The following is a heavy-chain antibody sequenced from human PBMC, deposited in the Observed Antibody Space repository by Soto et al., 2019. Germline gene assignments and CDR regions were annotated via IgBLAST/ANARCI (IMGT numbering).Heavy chain of an antibody. CDR1: GDSVSSNSAA. Sequence: SQTRSLTCXISGDSVSSNSAAWNWIRQSPSRGLEWLGRTYYRSKWYNDYAVSVKSRITINPDTSKNQFSLQLNSVTPEDTAVYYCARVAGIPAAGPPYFDYWGQGTLVTVS. J-gene: IGHJ4*02. V-gene: IGHV6-1*01. D-gene: IGHD6-13*01. CDR3: ARVAGIPAAGPPYFDY. CDR2: TYYRSKWYN.